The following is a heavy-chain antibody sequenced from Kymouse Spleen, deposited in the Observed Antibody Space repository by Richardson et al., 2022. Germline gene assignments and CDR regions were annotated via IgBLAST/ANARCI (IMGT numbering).Heavy chain of an antibody. V-gene: IGHV3-30*18. CDR1: GFTFSSYG. Sequence: QVQLVESGGGVVQPGRSLRLSCAASGFTFSSYGMHWVRQAPGKGLEWVAVISYDGSNKYYADSVKGRFTISRDNSKNTLYLQMNSLRAEDTAVYYCAKEGDTAMVIPLYYYYGMDVWGQGTTVTVSS. D-gene: IGHD5-18,IGHD5-18*01. CDR3: AKEGDTAMVIPLYYYYGMDV. J-gene: IGHJ6*02. CDR2: ISYDGSNK.